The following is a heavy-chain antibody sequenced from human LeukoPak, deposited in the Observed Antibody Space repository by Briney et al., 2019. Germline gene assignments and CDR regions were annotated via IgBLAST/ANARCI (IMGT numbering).Heavy chain of an antibody. CDR1: GYTFTSYY. V-gene: IGHV1-46*01. Sequence: ASVKVSCKASGYTFTSYYMYWVRQAPGQGLEWMGIINPNRGSTSYAQKFQGRVTMTRDMSTSTAYMELSSLRSEDTAVYYCARDRQSSSWSMYNWFDPWGQGTLVTVSS. CDR3: ARDRQSSSWSMYNWFDP. D-gene: IGHD6-13*01. CDR2: INPNRGST. J-gene: IGHJ5*02.